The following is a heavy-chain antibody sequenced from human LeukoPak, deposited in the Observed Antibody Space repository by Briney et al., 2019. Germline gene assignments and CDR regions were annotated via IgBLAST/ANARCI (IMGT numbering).Heavy chain of an antibody. J-gene: IGHJ4*02. Sequence: GGSLRLSCAASGFTFSNYEMHWVRRAPGKGLEWVSYISSGGSTVYHADSVKGRFTVSRDNAKNSLYLQVSSLRAEHTAVYYCARGGSFVEYWGQGTLVIVSS. CDR3: ARGGSFVEY. V-gene: IGHV3-48*03. CDR1: GFTFSNYE. D-gene: IGHD3-10*01. CDR2: ISSGGSTV.